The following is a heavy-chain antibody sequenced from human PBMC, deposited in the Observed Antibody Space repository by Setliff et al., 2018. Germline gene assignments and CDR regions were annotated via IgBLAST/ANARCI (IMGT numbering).Heavy chain of an antibody. CDR2: MYTSGSA. Sequence: SETLSLTCPVSGGSISSYYWSWIRQPAGKGLEWIGRMYTSGSANYNPSLKSRVTMSIDTSKNQFSLKLSSVTAADTAVYYCARVYSSSSRMGYYYYYYMDVWGKGTTVTVSS. CDR1: GGSISSYY. D-gene: IGHD6-6*01. V-gene: IGHV4-4*07. CDR3: ARVYSSSSRMGYYYYYYMDV. J-gene: IGHJ6*03.